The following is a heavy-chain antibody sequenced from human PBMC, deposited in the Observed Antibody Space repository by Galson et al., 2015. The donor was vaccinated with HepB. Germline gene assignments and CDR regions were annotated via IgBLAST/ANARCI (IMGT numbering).Heavy chain of an antibody. Sequence: SVKVSCKASGYTFTSYGISWVRQAPGQGLEWMGWISAYNGNTNYAQKLQGRVTMTTDTSTSTAYMELRSLRSDDTAVYYCARDRVSGNIYSWFDPWGQGTLVTVSS. J-gene: IGHJ5*02. D-gene: IGHD1-26*01. CDR2: ISAYNGNT. CDR1: GYTFTSYG. CDR3: ARDRVSGNIYSWFDP. V-gene: IGHV1-18*04.